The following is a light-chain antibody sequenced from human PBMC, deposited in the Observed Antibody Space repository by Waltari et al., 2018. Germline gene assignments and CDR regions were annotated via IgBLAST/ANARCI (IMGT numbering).Light chain of an antibody. CDR3: SSYAGSSKGV. CDR1: SSDVGNYKR. V-gene: IGLV2-23*02. J-gene: IGLJ2*01. Sequence: QSALTQPASVSGSPGQSITISCTGTSSDVGNYKRVSWYQQHQGKAPKLMFYAVSKRPSGFSDRFSGSKSGDMASLTISGLQPEDEAEYFCSSYAGSSKGVFGGGTKVTVL. CDR2: AVS.